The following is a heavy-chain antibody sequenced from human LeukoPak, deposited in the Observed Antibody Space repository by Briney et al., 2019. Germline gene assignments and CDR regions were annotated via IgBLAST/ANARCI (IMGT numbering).Heavy chain of an antibody. CDR2: IYYSGST. V-gene: IGHV4-61*01. CDR1: GGSVSSGSYY. Sequence: ASETLSLTCTVSGGSVSSGSYYWSWIRQPPGKGLEWIGYIYYSGSTNYNPSLKSRVTISVDTSKNQFSLKLSSVTAADTAVYYCARDHRGHYGMDVWGQGTTVTVSS. J-gene: IGHJ6*02. CDR3: ARDHRGHYGMDV. D-gene: IGHD3-10*01.